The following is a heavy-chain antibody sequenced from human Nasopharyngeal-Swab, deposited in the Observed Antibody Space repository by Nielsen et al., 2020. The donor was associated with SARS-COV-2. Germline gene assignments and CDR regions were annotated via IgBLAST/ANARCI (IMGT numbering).Heavy chain of an antibody. CDR3: ASYCGGDCYAFDY. V-gene: IGHV4-34*01. J-gene: IGHJ4*02. CDR1: GGSFSGYY. D-gene: IGHD2-21*02. Sequence: SETLSLTCAVYGGSFSGYYWSWIRQPPGKGLEWIGEINHSGSTNYNPSLKSRVTISVDTPKNQFSLKLSSVTAADTAVYYCASYCGGDCYAFDYWGQGTLVTVPS. CDR2: INHSGST.